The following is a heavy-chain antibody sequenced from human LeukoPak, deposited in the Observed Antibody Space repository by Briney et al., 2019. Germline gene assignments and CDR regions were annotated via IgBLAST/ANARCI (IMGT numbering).Heavy chain of an antibody. D-gene: IGHD3-22*01. CDR2: ISAYNGNT. CDR3: ARDRPDSSGSYFDY. J-gene: IGHJ4*02. V-gene: IGHV1-18*01. CDR1: GYTFTSYG. Sequence: ASVKVSCKASGYTFTSYGISWVRQAPGQGLEWMGWISAYNGNTNYAQKLQGRVTVTTDTSTSTAYMELRSLRSDDTAVYYCARDRPDSSGSYFDYWGQGTLVTVSS.